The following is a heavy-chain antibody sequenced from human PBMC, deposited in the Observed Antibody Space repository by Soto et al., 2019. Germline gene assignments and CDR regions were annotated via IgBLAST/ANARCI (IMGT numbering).Heavy chain of an antibody. D-gene: IGHD3-9*01. Sequence: QITLKESGPTLVKPTQTLTLTCTFSGLSLSTTAMGVAWIRQPPGKALEWLALIYWDDDKRYSPSLKSRLTITKDTSKNQVVLTMTNMDPVDTATYYCAHSRKSYYDILTGYNYWGQGTLVTVSS. CDR2: IYWDDDK. CDR1: GLSLSTTAMG. J-gene: IGHJ4*02. V-gene: IGHV2-5*02. CDR3: AHSRKSYYDILTGYNY.